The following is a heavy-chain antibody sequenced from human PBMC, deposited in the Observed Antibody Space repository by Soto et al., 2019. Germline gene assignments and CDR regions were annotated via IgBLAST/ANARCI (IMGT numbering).Heavy chain of an antibody. V-gene: IGHV3-23*01. Sequence: EVRLLESGGGLVQPGGSLRLSCVASRFSFSSYEMSWVRQAAGKGLEWVSRVSLTGDRTNYAGSVKGRFTVSRDNFKNTLYLEMDSLRPEDTAIYYCARGGGYCTPTSCAIDSWGRGTPVIVSS. J-gene: IGHJ4*02. CDR3: ARGGGYCTPTSCAIDS. CDR2: VSLTGDRT. D-gene: IGHD2-8*01. CDR1: RFSFSSYE.